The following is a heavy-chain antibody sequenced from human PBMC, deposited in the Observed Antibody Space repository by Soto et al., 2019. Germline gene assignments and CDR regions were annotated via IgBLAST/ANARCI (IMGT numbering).Heavy chain of an antibody. Sequence: EVQLLESGGGLVQPGGSLRLSCAASGFTFSSYAMSWVRQAPGKGLEWVSAISGSGGSTYYADSVKGRFTISRDNSKNRLYLQMNSLRAEDTAVYYCAKDPSIAVFNYYYYMDVWGKGTTVTVSS. D-gene: IGHD6-19*01. CDR3: AKDPSIAVFNYYYYMDV. V-gene: IGHV3-23*01. CDR2: ISGSGGST. CDR1: GFTFSSYA. J-gene: IGHJ6*03.